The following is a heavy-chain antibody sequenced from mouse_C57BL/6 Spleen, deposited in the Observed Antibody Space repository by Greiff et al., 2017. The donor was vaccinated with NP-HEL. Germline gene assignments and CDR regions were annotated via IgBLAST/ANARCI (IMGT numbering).Heavy chain of an antibody. Sequence: VQLQQPGAELVRPGSSVKLSCKASGYTFTSYWMHWVKQRPIQGLEWIGNIDPSDSETHYNQKFKDKATLTVDKSSSTAYMQLSSLTSEDSAVYYCARSTYYSNPTSLDYWGQGTTLTVSS. V-gene: IGHV1-52*01. CDR1: GYTFTSYW. CDR3: ARSTYYSNPTSLDY. CDR2: IDPSDSET. D-gene: IGHD2-5*01. J-gene: IGHJ2*01.